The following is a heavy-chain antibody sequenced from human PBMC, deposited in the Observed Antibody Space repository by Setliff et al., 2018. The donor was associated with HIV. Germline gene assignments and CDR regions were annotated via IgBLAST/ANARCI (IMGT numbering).Heavy chain of an antibody. V-gene: IGHV4-61*09. CDR2: IHTSGST. CDR3: ARVGYHGSGRYSFDY. CDR1: GDSISSGSYY. Sequence: PSETLSLTCTVSGDSISSGSYYWSWIRQPAGKGLGWIGHIHTSGSTKYNPSLKSRVTISADTSKNQFSLNLSSVTAAETAVYYCARVGYHGSGRYSFDYWGQGTLVTVSS. J-gene: IGHJ4*02. D-gene: IGHD3-10*01.